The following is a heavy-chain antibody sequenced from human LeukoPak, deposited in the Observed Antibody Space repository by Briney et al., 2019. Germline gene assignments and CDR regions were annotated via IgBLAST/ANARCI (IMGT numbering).Heavy chain of an antibody. CDR1: GFTFSTFW. CDR2: IYSGGST. Sequence: GGSLRLSCAASGFTFSTFWMHWVRQAPGKGLEWVSVIYSGGSTYYADSVKGRFTISRDNSKNTLYLQMNSLRAEDTAVYYCARAGSAVFDYWGQGTLVTVSS. V-gene: IGHV3-66*01. CDR3: ARAGSAVFDY. J-gene: IGHJ4*02. D-gene: IGHD1-26*01.